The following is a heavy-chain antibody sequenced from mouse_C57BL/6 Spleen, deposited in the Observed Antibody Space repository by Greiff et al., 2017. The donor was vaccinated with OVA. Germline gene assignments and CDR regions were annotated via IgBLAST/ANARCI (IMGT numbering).Heavy chain of an antibody. Sequence: EVKLVESGEGLVKPGGSLKLSCAASGFTFSSYAMSWVRQTPEKRLEWVAYISSGGDYIYYADTVKGRFPISRDNARNTLYLQMSSLKSEDTAMYYCTRGTTVVAPSMDYWGQGTSVTVSS. CDR3: TRGTTVVAPSMDY. J-gene: IGHJ4*01. V-gene: IGHV5-9-1*02. D-gene: IGHD1-1*01. CDR1: GFTFSSYA. CDR2: ISSGGDYI.